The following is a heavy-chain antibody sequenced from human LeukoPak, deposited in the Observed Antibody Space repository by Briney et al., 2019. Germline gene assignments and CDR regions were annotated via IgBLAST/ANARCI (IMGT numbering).Heavy chain of an antibody. D-gene: IGHD6-13*01. CDR1: GFTFSSYT. CDR3: AREERRIAAAGTLGAFDI. J-gene: IGHJ3*02. Sequence: GGSLRLSCAASGFTFSSYTMNWVRQPPGKGLEWVSNIGTSSTTIYYADSVKGRFTISRDNAKNSLYLQMNSLRAEDTAVYYCAREERRIAAAGTLGAFDIWGQGTMVTVSS. CDR2: IGTSSTTI. V-gene: IGHV3-48*01.